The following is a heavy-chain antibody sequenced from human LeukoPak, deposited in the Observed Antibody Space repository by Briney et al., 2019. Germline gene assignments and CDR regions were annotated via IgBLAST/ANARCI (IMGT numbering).Heavy chain of an antibody. V-gene: IGHV1-18*04. CDR1: GYTFTGYY. CDR3: ARDLKRGYSSGRYSWGTGSSNDY. CDR2: ISGYNGNT. Sequence: ASVKVSCKASGYTFTGYYMHWVRQAPGQGLEWMGWISGYNGNTNYAQKLQGRVTMTTDTSTSTAYMELRSLRSDDTAVYYCARDLKRGYSSGRYSWGTGSSNDYWGQGTLVTVSS. J-gene: IGHJ4*02. D-gene: IGHD6-19*01.